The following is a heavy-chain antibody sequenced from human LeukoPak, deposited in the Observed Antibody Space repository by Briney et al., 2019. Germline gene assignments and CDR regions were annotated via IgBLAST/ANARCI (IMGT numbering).Heavy chain of an antibody. J-gene: IGHJ3*01. Sequence: GGSLRLSCAASGFTSSNYAMSWVRQAPGKGLEWVSAISGSGSNTYYADSVKGRFTISRDNSKKKVYLQMDSLGVDDTAIYYCAEGKINHDGAFDVWGQGTRVTVSS. CDR3: AEGKINHDGAFDV. CDR2: ISGSGSNT. V-gene: IGHV3-23*01. D-gene: IGHD1-14*01. CDR1: GFTSSNYA.